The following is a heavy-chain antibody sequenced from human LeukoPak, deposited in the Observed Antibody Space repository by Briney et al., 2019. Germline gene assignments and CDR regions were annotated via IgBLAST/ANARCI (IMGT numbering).Heavy chain of an antibody. CDR1: GGSFSGYY. Sequence: SETLSLTCAVYGGSFSGYYWSWIRQPPGKGLEWMGEINHSGSTTYNPSLKSRVTISVDTSKNQFSLKLSSVTATDTAVYYCARGRPFRIIIAVAGIIPDRYNWFDPWGQGTLVTVSS. D-gene: IGHD6-19*01. J-gene: IGHJ5*02. CDR3: ARGRPFRIIIAVAGIIPDRYNWFDP. CDR2: INHSGST. V-gene: IGHV4-34*01.